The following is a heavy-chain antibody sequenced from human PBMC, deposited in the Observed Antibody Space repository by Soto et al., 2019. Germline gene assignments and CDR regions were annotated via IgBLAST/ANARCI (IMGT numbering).Heavy chain of an antibody. D-gene: IGHD3-16*01. CDR1: GGSISSGEYY. CDR3: EINYGASYELYA. Sequence: PSETLSLTCTVSGGSISSGEYYWTWIRQPPGKGLEWIGYISYSGSTHYSPSLKSRVSITVDTSKNQFSLNLTSVTAADTAVYYCEINYGASYELYAWGQRTLVTVSS. CDR2: ISYSGST. J-gene: IGHJ4*02. V-gene: IGHV4-30-4*01.